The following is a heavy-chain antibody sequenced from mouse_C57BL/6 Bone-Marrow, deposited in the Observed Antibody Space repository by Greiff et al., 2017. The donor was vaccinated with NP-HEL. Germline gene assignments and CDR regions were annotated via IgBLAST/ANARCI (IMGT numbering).Heavy chain of an antibody. CDR2: INPSSGYT. CDR1: GYTFTSYW. Sequence: QVQLQQSGAELAKPGASVKLSCKASGYTFTSYWMHWVKQRPGQGLEWIGYINPSSGYTKYNQKFKDKATLTADKSSSTAYMQMRSLPYEDYAVYNVARGGYSYYFDYWGKGTTLTVSS. CDR3: ARGGYSYYFDY. J-gene: IGHJ2*01. V-gene: IGHV1-7*01. D-gene: IGHD3-1*01.